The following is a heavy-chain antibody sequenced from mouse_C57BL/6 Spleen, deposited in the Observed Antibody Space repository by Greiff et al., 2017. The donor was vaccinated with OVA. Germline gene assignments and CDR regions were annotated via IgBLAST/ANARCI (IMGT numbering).Heavy chain of an antibody. V-gene: IGHV3-6*01. CDR3: AIIYYDYDGDY. D-gene: IGHD2-4*01. J-gene: IGHJ2*01. CDR2: ISYDGSN. CDR1: GYSITSGYY. Sequence: EVKLMESGPGLVKPSQSLSLTCSVTGYSITSGYYWNWIRQFPGNKLEWMGYISYDGSNNYNPSLKNRISITRDTSKNQFFLKLNSVTTEDTATYYCAIIYYDYDGDYWGQGTTLTVSS.